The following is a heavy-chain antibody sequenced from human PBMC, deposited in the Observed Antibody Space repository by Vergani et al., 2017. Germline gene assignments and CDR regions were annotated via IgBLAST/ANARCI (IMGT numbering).Heavy chain of an antibody. V-gene: IGHV3-23*04. CDR3: AKDGTYDFWSGYYSVY. CDR1: GFTFSSYA. D-gene: IGHD3-3*01. J-gene: IGHJ4*02. CDR2: ISGSGGST. Sequence: EVQLVESGGGLVQPGGSLRLSCAASGFTFSSYAMSWVRQAPGKGLEWVSAISGSGGSTYYADSVKGRFTISRDNSKNTLYLQMNSLRAEDTAVYYCAKDGTYDFWSGYYSVYWGQGTLVTVSS.